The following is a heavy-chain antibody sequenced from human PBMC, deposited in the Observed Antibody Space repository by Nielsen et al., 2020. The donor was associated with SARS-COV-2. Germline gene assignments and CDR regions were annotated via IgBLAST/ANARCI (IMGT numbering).Heavy chain of an antibody. CDR3: ASRAEGLELWRRYFYYLDV. J-gene: IGHJ6*03. CDR1: GASISSSDSY. D-gene: IGHD5-18*01. Sequence: SETLSLTCTVSGASISSSDSYWTWIRQPPGKGLEWIGYIYYSGRTFYSPSLKSRVTISLDTSKNQFSLKLSSVTAADTAVYYCASRAEGLELWRRYFYYLDVWGKGTTVTASS. CDR2: IYYSGRT. V-gene: IGHV4-30-4*01.